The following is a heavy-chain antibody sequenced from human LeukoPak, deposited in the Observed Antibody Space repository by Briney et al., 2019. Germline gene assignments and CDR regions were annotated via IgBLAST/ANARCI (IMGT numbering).Heavy chain of an antibody. J-gene: IGHJ6*02. Sequence: GGSLRLSCAASGFTVSSNYMSWVRQAPGKGLEWVSVIYSGGSTYYADSVKGRFTISRDNSKNTLYLQMNSLRAEDTAVYYCAREGYDSSGYYPYYYYGMDVWGQGTTVTVSS. CDR3: AREGYDSSGYYPYYYYGMDV. D-gene: IGHD3-22*01. CDR2: IYSGGST. CDR1: GFTVSSNY. V-gene: IGHV3-66*01.